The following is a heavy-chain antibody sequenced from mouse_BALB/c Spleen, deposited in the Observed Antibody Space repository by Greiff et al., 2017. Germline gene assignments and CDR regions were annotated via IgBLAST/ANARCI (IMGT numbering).Heavy chain of an antibody. CDR2: ISSGGGST. Sequence: EVKVVESGGGLVKPGGSLKLSCAASGFAFSSYDMSWVRQTPEKRLEWVAYISSGGGSTYYPDTVKGRFTISRDNAKNTLYLQMSSLKSEDTAMYYCARQGYCFDYWGQGTTLTVSS. CDR3: ARQGYCFDY. CDR1: GFAFSSYD. J-gene: IGHJ2*01. V-gene: IGHV5-12-1*01.